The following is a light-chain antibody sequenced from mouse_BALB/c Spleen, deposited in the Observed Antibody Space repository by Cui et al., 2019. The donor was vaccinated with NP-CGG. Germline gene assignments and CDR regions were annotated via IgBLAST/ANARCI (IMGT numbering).Light chain of an antibody. J-gene: IGLJ1*01. V-gene: IGLV1*01. CDR1: TGAVTTNNY. CDR3: ALWYSNHWV. Sequence: QAVVTQESALTTSPGETVTLTCRSSTGAVTTNNYGNWVQEKPDHLFTGLIGGTNNRAPGVPARFSGSLIGDKAALTITGAQTEDEAMYFCALWYSNHWVFGGGTKLTVL. CDR2: GTN.